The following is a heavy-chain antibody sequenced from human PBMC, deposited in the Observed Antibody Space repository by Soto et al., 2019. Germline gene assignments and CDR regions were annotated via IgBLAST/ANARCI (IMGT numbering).Heavy chain of an antibody. D-gene: IGHD3-10*01. Sequence: PEGSLRLSCAASGFTFSSYAMSWVRQAPGKGLEWVSAISGRGGSTSYADSVKGRFTISRDSSKNTLYLQMNSLRAEGTAVYYCAKDFSSYGRPSDGMDFWGKGTTVTVSS. CDR1: GFTFSSYA. V-gene: IGHV3-23*01. J-gene: IGHJ6*04. CDR3: AKDFSSYGRPSDGMDF. CDR2: ISGRGGST.